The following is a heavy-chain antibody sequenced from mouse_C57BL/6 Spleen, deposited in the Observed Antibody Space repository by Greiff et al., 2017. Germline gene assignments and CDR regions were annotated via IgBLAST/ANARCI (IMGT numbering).Heavy chain of an antibody. D-gene: IGHD3-2*02. V-gene: IGHV1-69*01. CDR1: GYTFTSYW. J-gene: IGHJ2*01. CDR3: ARGGTAQAQDFDD. Sequence: QVQLQQPGAELVMPGASVKLSCKASGYTFTSYWMHWVKQRPGQGLEWIGEIDPSDSYTNYNQKFKGKSTLTVDKSSSTAYMQLSSLTSEDSAVYYCARGGTAQAQDFDDWGQGTTLTVSS. CDR2: IDPSDSYT.